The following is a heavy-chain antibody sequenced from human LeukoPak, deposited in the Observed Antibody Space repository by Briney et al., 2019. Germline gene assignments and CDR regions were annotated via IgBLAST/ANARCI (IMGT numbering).Heavy chain of an antibody. J-gene: IGHJ5*02. CDR3: ARDGYCSGGSCFSPNWFDP. V-gene: IGHV3-7*01. Sequence: GGSLRLSCAASGFTFSSYWMSWVRQAPGKGLEWVANIKQDGSEKYYVDSVKGRFTISRDNAKNSLYLQMNSLRAEDTAVYYCARDGYCSGGSCFSPNWFDPWGQGTLVTVSS. CDR1: GFTFSSYW. D-gene: IGHD2-15*01. CDR2: IKQDGSEK.